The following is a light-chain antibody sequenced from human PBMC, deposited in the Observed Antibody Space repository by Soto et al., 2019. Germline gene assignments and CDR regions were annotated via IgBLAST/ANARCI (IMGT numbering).Light chain of an antibody. CDR2: DLS. J-gene: IGLJ2*01. CDR1: SSDVGGYNY. V-gene: IGLV2-14*01. CDR3: SSYTSSSTLVV. Sequence: QSALTQPASVSGSPGQSITISCTGTSSDVGGYNYVSWYQQHPGKAPKLMLYDLSNRPSGVSNRFAGSKSGNTASLTISGIQAADDADYYCSSYTSSSTLVVFGGGPKHTVL.